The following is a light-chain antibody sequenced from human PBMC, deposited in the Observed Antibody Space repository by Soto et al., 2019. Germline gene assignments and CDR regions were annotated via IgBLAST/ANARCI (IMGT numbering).Light chain of an antibody. CDR2: EVS. Sequence: SVLTQPASVSGSPGQSITISFTGTSSDVGAYNYVSWFQQHPGKAPTLIISEVSNRPSGVSNRFSGSKSGNAASLTISGLQAEDEADYFCFSFTTDWTHVFGTGTKVTVL. J-gene: IGLJ1*01. CDR1: SSDVGAYNY. V-gene: IGLV2-14*01. CDR3: FSFTTDWTHV.